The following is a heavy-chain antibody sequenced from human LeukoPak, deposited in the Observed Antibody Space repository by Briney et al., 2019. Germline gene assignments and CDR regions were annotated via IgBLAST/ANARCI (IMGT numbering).Heavy chain of an antibody. V-gene: IGHV3-23*01. CDR2: ISPRGDIT. CDR3: AKDTGYYYDSSGSWPI. CDR1: GFTFSNHG. J-gene: IGHJ3*02. Sequence: PGGTLRLSCAASGFTFSNHGMNWVRQAPGKGLEWVSGISPRGDITYYADSVKGRFTISRDNSKNTLYLQMNSLRADDTAVYYCAKDTGYYYDSSGSWPIWGQGTMVTVAS. D-gene: IGHD3-22*01.